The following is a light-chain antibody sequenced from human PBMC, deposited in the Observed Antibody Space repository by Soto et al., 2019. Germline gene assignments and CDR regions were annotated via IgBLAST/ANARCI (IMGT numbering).Light chain of an antibody. CDR3: QQYGSSPGT. CDR2: GAS. J-gene: IGKJ1*01. CDR1: QSVSSSY. Sequence: EIVLTQSPGTLSLSPGERATLSCRASQSVSSSYLAWYQQKPGQAPRLLIYGASSRATSIPDRFSGSGSRTDFSLTISRLEPEEFAVYYCQQYGSSPGTFGQGTKVEIK. V-gene: IGKV3-20*01.